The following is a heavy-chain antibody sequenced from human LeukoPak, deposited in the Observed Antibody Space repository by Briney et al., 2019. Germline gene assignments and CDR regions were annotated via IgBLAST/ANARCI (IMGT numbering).Heavy chain of an antibody. V-gene: IGHV1-69*01. Sequence: SVKVSCKASGGTFSSYAISWVRQAPGQGLEWMGGIIPIFGTANYAQKFQGRVTITADESTSTAYMELSSLRSEDTAVYYCARGGLSMVRGVPFDYWGQGTLVTVPS. CDR2: IIPIFGTA. D-gene: IGHD3-10*01. CDR1: GGTFSSYA. CDR3: ARGGLSMVRGVPFDY. J-gene: IGHJ4*02.